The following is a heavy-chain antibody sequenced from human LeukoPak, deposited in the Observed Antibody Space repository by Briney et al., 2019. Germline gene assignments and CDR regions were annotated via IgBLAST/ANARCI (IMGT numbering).Heavy chain of an antibody. CDR2: GYYSGST. J-gene: IGHJ5*02. D-gene: IGHD1-26*01. V-gene: IGHV4-59*01. CDR1: GGSITSYY. CDR3: ARADFSGTFRNWFDP. Sequence: SETLSLTCTVSGGSITSYYWNWIRQPPGKGLEWIGNGYYSGSTNYNPSLQSRVTISVDTSKNQFSLNLRSVTAADTAVYYCARADFSGTFRNWFDPWGQGTLVTVSS.